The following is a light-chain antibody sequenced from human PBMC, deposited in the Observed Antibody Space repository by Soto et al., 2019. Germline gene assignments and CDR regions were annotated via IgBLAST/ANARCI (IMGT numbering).Light chain of an antibody. CDR1: QSVSSSY. CDR2: DAS. J-gene: IGKJ4*01. Sequence: EIVMTQSPATLSVSPGERATLSCRASQSVSSSYLAWYQQKPGQAPRLVIYDASNRATGIPARFSGSGSGTDFTLTISSLEPEDFAVYYCQHRSNWPLTFGGGTKVDIK. V-gene: IGKV3D-20*02. CDR3: QHRSNWPLT.